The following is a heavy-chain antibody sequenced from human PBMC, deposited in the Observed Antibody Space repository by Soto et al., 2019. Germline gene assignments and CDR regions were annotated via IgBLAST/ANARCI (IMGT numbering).Heavy chain of an antibody. J-gene: IGHJ5*02. CDR2: IYYSGST. Sequence: QVQLQESGPGLVKPSETLSLTCTVSGGSITTYYWSWIRQPPGKGLEWIGYIYYSGSTNYNPSLKSRGTISVDTSKNQFSLKVSSVTAVDTAVYYCARANWNDGCFDPWGQGTLVTVSS. CDR3: ARANWNDGCFDP. CDR1: GGSITTYY. V-gene: IGHV4-59*01. D-gene: IGHD1-1*01.